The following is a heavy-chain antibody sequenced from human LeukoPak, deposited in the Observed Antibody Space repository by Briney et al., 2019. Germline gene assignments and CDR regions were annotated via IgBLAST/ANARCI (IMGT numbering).Heavy chain of an antibody. Sequence: ASVKVSCKASGYTFTGYHMHWVRQAPGQGLEWMGWINPNSGGTNYAQKFQGRVTMTRDTSISTAYMELSRLRSDDTAVYYCARGDSSSWRHPSTHGFDYWGQGTLVTVSA. D-gene: IGHD6-13*01. CDR3: ARGDSSSWRHPSTHGFDY. CDR2: INPNSGGT. J-gene: IGHJ4*02. V-gene: IGHV1-2*02. CDR1: GYTFTGYH.